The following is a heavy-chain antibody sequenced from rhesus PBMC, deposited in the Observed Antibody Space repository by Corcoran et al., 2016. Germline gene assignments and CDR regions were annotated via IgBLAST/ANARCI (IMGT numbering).Heavy chain of an antibody. D-gene: IGHD4-29*01. J-gene: IGHJ2*01. CDR2: INPYNGNT. CDR3: VSGSSYVHDWYFDL. V-gene: IGHV1S2*01. Sequence: QVQLGQSGAEVKKPGSSVKVSCKASGYTCTDYYMHGVRQAPRQGLEWMGWINPYNGNTKYAQKFQGRVTMTRDTSTSTAYMELSSLRSEDTAVYYCVSGSSYVHDWYFDLWGPGTPITISS. CDR1: GYTCTDYY.